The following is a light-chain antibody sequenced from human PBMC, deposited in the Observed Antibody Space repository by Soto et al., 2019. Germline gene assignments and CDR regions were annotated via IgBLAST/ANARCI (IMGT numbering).Light chain of an antibody. J-gene: IGKJ4*01. CDR1: QSISSW. CDR3: QQYNSYSPLT. Sequence: DIQMTHSPSSLAASVGDRVSITCLASQSISSWLAWYQQKPGKAPKLLMFDTFSLESGVPSRFSGSRSATEFTLTISSPQPDDCATYYCQQYNSYSPLTFGGGTKVE. V-gene: IGKV1-5*01. CDR2: DTF.